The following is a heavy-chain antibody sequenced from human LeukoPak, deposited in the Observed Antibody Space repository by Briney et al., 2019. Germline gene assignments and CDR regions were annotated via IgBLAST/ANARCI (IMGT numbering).Heavy chain of an antibody. V-gene: IGHV3-21*01. CDR2: ISSSSSYI. D-gene: IGHD6-13*01. J-gene: IGHJ6*02. Sequence: GGSLRLSCAASGFTFSSYSMNWVRQAPGKGLEWVSSISSSSSYIYYADSVKGQFTISRDNAKNSLYLQMNSLRAEDTAVYYCARDRASAELVREYYYYYGMDVWGQGTTVTVSS. CDR1: GFTFSSYS. CDR3: ARDRASAELVREYYYYYGMDV.